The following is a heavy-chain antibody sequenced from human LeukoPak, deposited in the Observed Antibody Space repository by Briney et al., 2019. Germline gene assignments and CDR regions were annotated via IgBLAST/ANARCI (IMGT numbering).Heavy chain of an antibody. CDR1: SGSIRNSNYY. D-gene: IGHD3-10*01. CDR3: ARPYPTMVRGVIFPGAFDI. J-gene: IGHJ3*02. Sequence: PSETLSLTCTVSSGSIRNSNYYWGWIRQSPGKGLEWIGSIFYDGSSDYNPSLKSRVTISVDTSKNQFSLKLSSVTAADTAVYYCARPYPTMVRGVIFPGAFDIWGQGTMVTVSS. CDR2: IFYDGSS. V-gene: IGHV4-39*07.